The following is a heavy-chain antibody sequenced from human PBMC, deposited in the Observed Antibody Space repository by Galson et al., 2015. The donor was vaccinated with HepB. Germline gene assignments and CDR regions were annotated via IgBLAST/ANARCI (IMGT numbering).Heavy chain of an antibody. Sequence: SVKVSCKASGYTFTSYGISWVRQAPGQGLEWMGWISAYNGNTNYAQKLQGRVTMTTDTSTSTAYMELRSLRSDDTAVYYCARVVPSDYYDSSGYYRFDYWGQGTLVTVSS. J-gene: IGHJ4*02. D-gene: IGHD3-22*01. CDR3: ARVVPSDYYDSSGYYRFDY. CDR1: GYTFTSYG. V-gene: IGHV1-18*04. CDR2: ISAYNGNT.